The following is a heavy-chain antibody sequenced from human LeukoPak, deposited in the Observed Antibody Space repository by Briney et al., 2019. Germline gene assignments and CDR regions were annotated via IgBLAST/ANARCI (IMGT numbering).Heavy chain of an antibody. V-gene: IGHV3-30*04. Sequence: GGSLSLSCAASGLTFSAFAMHWVRQAPGKGLEWVAVLSYDGKKKYYADSVKGRFTISRDHPKSTLYLQMSSLTPEDTAVYFCARDADYFDSSGYYRALDFWGQGTLVTVSS. D-gene: IGHD3-22*01. CDR1: GLTFSAFA. CDR3: ARDADYFDSSGYYRALDF. J-gene: IGHJ4*02. CDR2: LSYDGKKK.